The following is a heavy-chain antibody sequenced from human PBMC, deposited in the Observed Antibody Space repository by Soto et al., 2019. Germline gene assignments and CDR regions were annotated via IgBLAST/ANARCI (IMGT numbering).Heavy chain of an antibody. J-gene: IGHJ6*02. V-gene: IGHV3-53*01. Sequence: LRLSCAASGFTVSSNYMSWVRQAPGKGLEWVSVIYSGGSTYYADSVKGRFTISRDNSKNTLYLQMNSLRAEDTAVYYCARTPNSSGWYEDYYYGMDVWGQGTTVTVSS. D-gene: IGHD6-19*01. CDR2: IYSGGST. CDR3: ARTPNSSGWYEDYYYGMDV. CDR1: GFTVSSNY.